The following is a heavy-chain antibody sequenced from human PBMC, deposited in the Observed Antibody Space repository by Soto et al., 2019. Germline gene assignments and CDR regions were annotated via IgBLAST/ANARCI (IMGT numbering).Heavy chain of an antibody. D-gene: IGHD3-10*01. CDR3: AKVYGSGSGWFDS. CDR1: GFTFNNYA. V-gene: IGHV3-23*01. Sequence: EVQLLESGGDLVQPGGSLRLSCAASGFTFNNYAMSWVRQAPGKGLEWVSIISASVCSTDYADSVKGRFTISRDNAKNTLYLQMNSLRAEDTAVYYCAKVYGSGSGWFDSWGQGTLVTVSS. J-gene: IGHJ5*01. CDR2: ISASVCST.